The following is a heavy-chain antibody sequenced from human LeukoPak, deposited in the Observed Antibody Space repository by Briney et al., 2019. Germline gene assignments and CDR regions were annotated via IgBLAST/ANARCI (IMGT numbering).Heavy chain of an antibody. D-gene: IGHD2-2*01. CDR3: ARGGGGIVVVPAAMPFDY. Sequence: ASVKVSCKASGYTFTRYYMHWVRQAPGQGLEWMGWINPNSGGTKYAQKFQGRVTMTRDTSISTAYTELSRLRSDDTAVYYCARGGGGIVVVPAAMPFDYWGQGTLVTVSS. V-gene: IGHV1-2*02. J-gene: IGHJ4*02. CDR2: INPNSGGT. CDR1: GYTFTRYY.